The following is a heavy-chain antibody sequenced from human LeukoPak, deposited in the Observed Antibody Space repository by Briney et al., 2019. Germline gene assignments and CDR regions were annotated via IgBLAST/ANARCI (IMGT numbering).Heavy chain of an antibody. CDR3: ASAVLANDAFDI. Sequence: GGSLRLSCAASGFTFSSYSMNWVRQAPGKGLEWVSSISSSSSYIYYADSVKGRFTISRDNAKSSLYLQMNSLRAEDTAVYYCASAVLANDAFDIWGQGTMVTVSS. J-gene: IGHJ3*02. CDR2: ISSSSSYI. V-gene: IGHV3-21*01. D-gene: IGHD3-10*02. CDR1: GFTFSSYS.